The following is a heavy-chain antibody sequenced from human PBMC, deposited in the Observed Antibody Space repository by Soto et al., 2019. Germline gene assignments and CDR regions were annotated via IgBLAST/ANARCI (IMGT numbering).Heavy chain of an antibody. CDR3: ARATMIRGVEIDY. Sequence: ASVKVSCKASGGTFSSYAISWVRQAPGQGLDWMGGIIPIFGTANYAQKFQGRVTITADESTSTAYMELSSLRSEDTAVYYCARATMIRGVEIDYWGQGTLVTVSS. J-gene: IGHJ4*02. CDR2: IIPIFGTA. CDR1: GGTFSSYA. V-gene: IGHV1-69*13. D-gene: IGHD3-10*01.